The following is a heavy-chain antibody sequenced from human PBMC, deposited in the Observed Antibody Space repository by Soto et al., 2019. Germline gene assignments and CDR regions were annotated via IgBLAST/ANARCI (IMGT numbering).Heavy chain of an antibody. CDR1: GDSISRSSHY. D-gene: IGHD2-21*02. CDR3: ARDLWGYCGTDCYPLDV. J-gene: IGHJ6*02. Sequence: SETLSLTCSVSGDSISRSSHYWGWIRQPPGKGLEWIGYVHITESTFYNPSFKSRVTISVDTSKSQLSLRLNSVTAADTAVYYCARDLWGYCGTDCYPLDVWGQGTTVTVSS. CDR2: VHITEST. V-gene: IGHV4-61*01.